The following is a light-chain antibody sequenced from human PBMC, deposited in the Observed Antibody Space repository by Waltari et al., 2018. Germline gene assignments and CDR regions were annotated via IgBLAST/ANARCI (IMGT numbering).Light chain of an antibody. Sequence: QLPGKGRRFLMKVNSDSTDSRGNEIPERFSGSSSGAERYLTISSLRSEDEADYYCQSGGHGTGVFGGGTKMTVL. CDR2: VNSDSTD. CDR3: QSGGHGTGV. V-gene: IGLV4-69*01. J-gene: IGLJ3*02.